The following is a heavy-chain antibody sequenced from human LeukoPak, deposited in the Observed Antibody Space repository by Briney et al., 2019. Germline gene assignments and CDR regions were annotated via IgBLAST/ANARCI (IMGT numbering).Heavy chain of an antibody. J-gene: IGHJ1*01. CDR3: AKGHLGDFQH. CDR1: GFALSSYT. CDR2: LRGPEGSP. Sequence: GGSLRLSCAASGFALSSYTMSWVRQAPGKGLEWVSSLRGPEGSPFYADSVKGRFTISRDNAKNTLYLQMNSLRAEDTAAYYCAKGHLGDFQHWGQGTLVTVSS. V-gene: IGHV3-23*01.